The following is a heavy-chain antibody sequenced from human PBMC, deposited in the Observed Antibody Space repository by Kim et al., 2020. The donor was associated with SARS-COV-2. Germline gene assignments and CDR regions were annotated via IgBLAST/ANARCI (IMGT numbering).Heavy chain of an antibody. CDR2: ISSSSYI. Sequence: GGSLRLSCAASGFTFSSYSMNWVRQAPGKGLEWVSSISSSSYIYYADSVKGRFTISRDNAKNSLYLQMNSLRAEDTAVYYCARLYSGSYYGGWYFDLWGRGTLVTVSS. CDR1: GFTFSSYS. CDR3: ARLYSGSYYGGWYFDL. D-gene: IGHD1-26*01. J-gene: IGHJ2*01. V-gene: IGHV3-21*01.